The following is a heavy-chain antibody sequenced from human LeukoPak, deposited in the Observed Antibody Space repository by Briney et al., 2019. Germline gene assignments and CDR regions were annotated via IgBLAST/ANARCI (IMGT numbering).Heavy chain of an antibody. CDR3: AKDLRPDGVDNFDH. V-gene: IGHV3-23*01. D-gene: IGHD2-8*01. J-gene: IGHJ4*02. Sequence: GGSLRLSCAASGFNFNSYTMNWVRQAPGKGLQWVANILASGSPTYYADSVKGRFIISRDNSKNTVYLQMNSLRVEDTAIYYCAKDLRPDGVDNFDHWGQGILVTASS. CDR2: ILASGSPT. CDR1: GFNFNSYT.